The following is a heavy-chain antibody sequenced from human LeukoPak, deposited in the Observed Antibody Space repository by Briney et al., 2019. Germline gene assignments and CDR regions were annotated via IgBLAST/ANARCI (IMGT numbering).Heavy chain of an antibody. D-gene: IGHD3-10*01. J-gene: IGHJ3*02. CDR3: ARPRGIGDAFDI. CDR2: ISSSSSTI. CDR1: GFTFSSYS. Sequence: GGSLRLSCAASGFTFSSYSMNWVRQAPGKGLEWVSYISSSSSTIYYADSVKGRFTISRDNSKNTLYLQMNSLRAEDTAVYYCARPRGIGDAFDIWGQGTMVTVSS. V-gene: IGHV3-48*01.